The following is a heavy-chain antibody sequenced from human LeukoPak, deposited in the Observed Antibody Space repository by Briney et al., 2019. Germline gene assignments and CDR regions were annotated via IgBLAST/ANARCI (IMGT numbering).Heavy chain of an antibody. V-gene: IGHV3-74*01. D-gene: IGHD6-19*01. CDR3: ARMRVVAGTIGYGMDV. J-gene: IGHJ6*02. CDR1: GFTFSSYW. CDR2: INSDGSST. Sequence: PGGSLRLPCAASGFTFSSYWMHWVRQVPGKGLVWVSRINSDGSSTSYADSVKGRFTISRDNAKNTLYLQMNSLRAEDTAMYYCARMRVVAGTIGYGMDVWGQGTTVTVS.